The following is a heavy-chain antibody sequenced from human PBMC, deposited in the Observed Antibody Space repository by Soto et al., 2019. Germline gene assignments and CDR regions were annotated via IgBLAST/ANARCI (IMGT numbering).Heavy chain of an antibody. CDR2: ISYDGSNK. Sequence: QVQLVESGGGVVQPGRSLRLSCAASGFTFSSYAMHWVRQAPGKGLEWVAVISYDGSNKYYADSVKGRFTISRDNSKNTLYLEINRLKAEYTAVYYCGQVRGFPSDAFDICGQGTMVSVSS. V-gene: IGHV3-30-3*02. J-gene: IGHJ3*02. CDR1: GFTFSSYA. CDR3: GQVRGFPSDAFDI.